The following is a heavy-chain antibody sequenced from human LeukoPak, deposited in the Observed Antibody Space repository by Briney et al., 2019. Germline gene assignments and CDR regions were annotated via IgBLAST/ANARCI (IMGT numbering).Heavy chain of an antibody. CDR1: GFTFGSYW. V-gene: IGHV3-7*04. D-gene: IGHD3-9*01. CDR2: IKQDGSEK. Sequence: GGSLRLSCAASGFTFGSYWMSWVRQAPGKGLEWVANIKQDGSEKYYVDSVKGRFTISRDNAKNSLYLQMNSLRAEDTAVYYCARDPPLRYFDWLLPDYWGQGTLVTVSS. CDR3: ARDPPLRYFDWLLPDY. J-gene: IGHJ4*02.